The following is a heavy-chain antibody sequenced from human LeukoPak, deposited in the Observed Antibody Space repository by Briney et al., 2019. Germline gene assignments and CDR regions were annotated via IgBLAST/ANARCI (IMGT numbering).Heavy chain of an antibody. CDR3: ARGSYYYDSRGYAEGFFDY. CDR1: RFTFSSYE. CDR2: ISSSGSTI. J-gene: IGHJ4*02. D-gene: IGHD3-22*01. V-gene: IGHV3-48*03. Sequence: GGSLRLSCAASRFTFSSYEMNWVRQAPGKGLEWVSYISSSGSTIYYPDSVKGRFTISRDNAKNSLYLQMNSLGAEDTAVYYCARGSYYYDSRGYAEGFFDYWGQGTLVTVS.